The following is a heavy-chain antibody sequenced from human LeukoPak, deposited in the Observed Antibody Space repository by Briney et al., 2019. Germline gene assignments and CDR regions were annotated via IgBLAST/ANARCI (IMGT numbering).Heavy chain of an antibody. Sequence: PSETLSLTCTVSGGSITSYFWSSIRQPPGKGLEWIGYIYHSGTTNYNPSLKSRVSISVNTSKTQFSLRLTSVTAADTAVYYCAQKAPYSPGYSQHWGQGTLVTVSS. CDR1: GGSITSYF. D-gene: IGHD2-15*01. V-gene: IGHV4-59*01. J-gene: IGHJ1*01. CDR2: IYHSGTT. CDR3: AQKAPYSPGYSQH.